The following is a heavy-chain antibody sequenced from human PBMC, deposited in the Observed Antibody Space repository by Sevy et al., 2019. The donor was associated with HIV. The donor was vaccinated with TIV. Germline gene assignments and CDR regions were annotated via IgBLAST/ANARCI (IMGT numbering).Heavy chain of an antibody. J-gene: IGHJ3*02. CDR1: RFTFSSYA. V-gene: IGHV3-23*01. CDR3: AKFFPHDAFDI. D-gene: IGHD3-3*01. CDR2: ISAGGST. Sequence: GGSLRLSCAASRFTFSSYAMSWVRLAPGKGLEWVSAISAGGSTFYADFVKARFTISRDNSKNTLYLQMNSLRVEDTAVYYRAKFFPHDAFDIWGQGTMVTVSS.